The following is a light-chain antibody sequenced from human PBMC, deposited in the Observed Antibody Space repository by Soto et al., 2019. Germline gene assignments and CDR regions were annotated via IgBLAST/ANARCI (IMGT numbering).Light chain of an antibody. J-gene: IGKJ1*01. CDR3: HQYGRSPST. Sequence: EIVLTQSPGTLSLSPGERATLSCRASQSVSNSFLAWYQQKPGQAPRLLIFGASSRATGIPDRFSGSGSGTDFTLTISRLEPEEFAVYYCHQYGRSPSTFGQGTRVEIK. CDR2: GAS. V-gene: IGKV3-20*01. CDR1: QSVSNSF.